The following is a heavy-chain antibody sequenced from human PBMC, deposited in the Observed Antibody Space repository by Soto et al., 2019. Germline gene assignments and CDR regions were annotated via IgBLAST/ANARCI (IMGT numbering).Heavy chain of an antibody. J-gene: IGHJ4*02. CDR1: GFTFSSYA. CDR2: ISGTGGST. Sequence: EVQLLESGGGLVQPGGSLRLSCAASGFTFSSYAMSWVRQAPGKGLEWVSTISGTGGSTYYADSVKGRFTISRDNSKNTLYLQMNSLRAEDTAVYFCAKTQGLGVRGAVEYWGQGTLVTVSS. CDR3: AKTQGLGVRGAVEY. V-gene: IGHV3-23*01. D-gene: IGHD3-16*01.